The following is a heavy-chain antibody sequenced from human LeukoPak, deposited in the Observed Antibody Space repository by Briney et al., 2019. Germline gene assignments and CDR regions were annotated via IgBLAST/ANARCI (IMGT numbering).Heavy chain of an antibody. Sequence: GGSLRLSCAASGFTFSSYAMHWVRQAPGKGLEWVAVISYDGSNKYYADSVKGRFTISRDNSKNTLYLQMNSLRAEDTAVYYCAKAGRGSTSYYYYMDVWGKGTAVTVSS. CDR3: AKAGRGSTSYYYYMDV. CDR2: ISYDGSNK. J-gene: IGHJ6*03. CDR1: GFTFSSYA. V-gene: IGHV3-30-3*01. D-gene: IGHD6-6*01.